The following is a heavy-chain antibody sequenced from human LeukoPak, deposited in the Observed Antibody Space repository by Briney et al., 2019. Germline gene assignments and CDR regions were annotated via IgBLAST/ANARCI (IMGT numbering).Heavy chain of an antibody. CDR3: ARDGRFPVGGPYYYYGMDV. CDR1: GGSISSGDYY. V-gene: IGHV4-30-4*01. Sequence: SQTLSLTCTVSGGSISSGDYYWSWIRQPPGKGLEWIGYIYYSGSTYYNPSLKSRVTMSVDTSKNQFSLKLSSVTAADTAVYYCARDGRFPVGGPYYYYGMDVWGQGTTVTVSS. D-gene: IGHD1-26*01. J-gene: IGHJ6*02. CDR2: IYYSGST.